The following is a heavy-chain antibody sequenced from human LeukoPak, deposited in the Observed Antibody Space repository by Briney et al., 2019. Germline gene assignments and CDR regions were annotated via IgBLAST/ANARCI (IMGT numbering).Heavy chain of an antibody. Sequence: GGSLRLSCVASGFICSPYWMAWIRQSPGQGLDLVANINPDGSDINYVDSVKGRFIISRDNAKNSLYLQMISLRAEDTAVYYCVRGGSFDGSRYYPDYWGQGTLVTVSS. J-gene: IGHJ4*02. D-gene: IGHD3-22*01. V-gene: IGHV3-7*01. CDR2: INPDGSDI. CDR1: GFICSPYW. CDR3: VRGGSFDGSRYYPDY.